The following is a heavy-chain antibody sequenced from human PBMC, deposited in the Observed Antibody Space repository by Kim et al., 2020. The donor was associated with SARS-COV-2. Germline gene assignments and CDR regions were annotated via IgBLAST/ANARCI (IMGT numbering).Heavy chain of an antibody. Sequence: SETLSLTCTVSGGSISSGSYYWSWIRQPAGKGLEWIGRIYTSGSTNYNPSLKSRVTISVDTSKIQFSLKLSSVTAADTAVYYCARGRCSGGSCFDPWGQGTLVTVSS. J-gene: IGHJ5*02. CDR3: ARGRCSGGSCFDP. V-gene: IGHV4-61*02. CDR1: GGSISSGSYY. CDR2: IYTSGST. D-gene: IGHD2-15*01.